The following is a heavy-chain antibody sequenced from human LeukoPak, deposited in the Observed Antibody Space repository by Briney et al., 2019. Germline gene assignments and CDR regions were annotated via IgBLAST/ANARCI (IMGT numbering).Heavy chain of an antibody. Sequence: SQTLSLTCTVSGGSISSGSYYWNWIRQPAGKGLEWIGRIYTSGSTNYNPSLKSRVTISVDTSKNQFSLKLSSVTAADTAVYSCARVVLYSVTPRTAVFYFDYWGQGTLVTVSS. D-gene: IGHD5/OR15-5a*01. CDR1: GGSISSGSYY. CDR2: IYTSGST. J-gene: IGHJ4*02. CDR3: ARVVLYSVTPRTAVFYFDY. V-gene: IGHV4-61*02.